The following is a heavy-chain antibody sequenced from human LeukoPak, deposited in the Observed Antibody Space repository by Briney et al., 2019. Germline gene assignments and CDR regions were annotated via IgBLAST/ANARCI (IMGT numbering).Heavy chain of an antibody. D-gene: IGHD3-10*01. CDR1: GGSISSYY. CDR3: ARHYAYGSGTYVPFDY. V-gene: IGHV4-59*08. CDR2: IYYSGST. Sequence: KPSETLSLTCTVSGGSISSYYWSWIRQPPGKGLEWIGYIYYSGSTNYNPSLKSRVTISVDTSKNQFSLKLRSVTAADTAVYYCARHYAYGSGTYVPFDYWGQGTLVTVSS. J-gene: IGHJ4*02.